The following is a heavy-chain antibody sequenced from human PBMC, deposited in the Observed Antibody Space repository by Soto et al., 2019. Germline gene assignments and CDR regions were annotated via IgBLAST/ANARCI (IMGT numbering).Heavy chain of an antibody. CDR3: ASTYCSGGSCPMDAFDI. CDR1: GGTFSSYA. CDR2: IIPIFGTA. D-gene: IGHD2-15*01. J-gene: IGHJ3*02. Sequence: QVQLVQSGAEVKKPGSSVKVSCKASGGTFSSYAISWVRQAPGQGLEWMGGIIPIFGTANYAQKFQGRVTSTADESTSTAYMELSSLRSEDTAVYYCASTYCSGGSCPMDAFDIWGQGTMVTVSS. V-gene: IGHV1-69*01.